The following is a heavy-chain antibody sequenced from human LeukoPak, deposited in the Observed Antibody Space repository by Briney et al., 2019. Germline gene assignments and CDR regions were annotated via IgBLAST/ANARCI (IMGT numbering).Heavy chain of an antibody. J-gene: IGHJ4*02. V-gene: IGHV3-30*18. CDR1: GFTFSSYG. D-gene: IGHD6-13*01. CDR2: ISYDGSNK. Sequence: GGSLRLPCAASGFTFSSYGMHWVRQAPGKGLEWVSVISYDGSNKYYADSVKGRFTISRDNSKNTLYLQMNSLRAEDTAVYYCAKESIAAAGTGYFDYWGQGTLVTVSS. CDR3: AKESIAAAGTGYFDY.